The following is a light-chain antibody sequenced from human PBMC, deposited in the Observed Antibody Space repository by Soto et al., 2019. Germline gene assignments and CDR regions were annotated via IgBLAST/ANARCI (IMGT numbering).Light chain of an antibody. CDR2: DAS. V-gene: IGKV3-11*01. J-gene: IGKJ4*01. CDR1: QSVSSY. CDR3: QQRSSWPLLWT. Sequence: EIVLTQSPATLSLSPGERATLSCRASQSVSSYLAWYQQKPGQAPRLLIYDASNRATGIPARFSGSGSGTDFTLTISSLEPEDFAVYYCQQRSSWPLLWTFGGGSQVEI.